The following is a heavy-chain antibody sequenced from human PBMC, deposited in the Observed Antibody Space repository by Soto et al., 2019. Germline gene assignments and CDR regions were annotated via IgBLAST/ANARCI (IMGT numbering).Heavy chain of an antibody. Sequence: QVPLVQSGVEVKTPGASVKVSCQASGYTFFTYDISWVRQAPGQGLEWMGWISTYSGDTKYAQKFQGRVTMSTETAALRPYLELTTLSCNDTIVYYCTGHHGPTNTDNWFDPWCQGTLVTVSS. J-gene: IGHJ5*02. CDR1: GYTFFTYD. CDR2: ISTYSGDT. CDR3: TGHHGPTNTDNWFDP. D-gene: IGHD5-12*01. V-gene: IGHV1-18*01.